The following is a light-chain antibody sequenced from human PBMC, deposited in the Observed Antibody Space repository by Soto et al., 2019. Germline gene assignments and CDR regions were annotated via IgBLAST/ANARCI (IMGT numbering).Light chain of an antibody. CDR1: QGVITN. Sequence: EIVWTHSPPTLSVSPGETATFSSMASQGVITNLAWYQQKPGQAPTLLIYHASNRAAGIPDRFSGSGSGTDFTLTIGRLVPEDFAVVSCQQRSNWPSLLVLTFGRGTK. CDR3: QQRSNWPSLLVLT. CDR2: HAS. V-gene: IGKV3-11*01. J-gene: IGKJ4*01.